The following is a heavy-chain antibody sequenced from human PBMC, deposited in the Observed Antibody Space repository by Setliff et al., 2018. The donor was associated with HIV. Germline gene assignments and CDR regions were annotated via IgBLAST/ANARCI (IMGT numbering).Heavy chain of an antibody. J-gene: IGHJ6*02. V-gene: IGHV1-18*01. CDR1: GYTVTSYD. CDR3: AREIGDYYDSSGYYPPTDYYYGMGV. Sequence: GASVKVSCKASGYTVTSYDIRWVRQAPGQGLEWMGWISAYNGNTNYAQKLQGRVTMTTDTSTSTAYMELRSLRSDDTAVYYCAREIGDYYDSSGYYPPTDYYYGMGVWGQGTTVTVSS. D-gene: IGHD3-22*01. CDR2: ISAYNGNT.